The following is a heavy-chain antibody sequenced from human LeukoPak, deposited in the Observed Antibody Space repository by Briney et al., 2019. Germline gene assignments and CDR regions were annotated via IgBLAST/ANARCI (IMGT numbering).Heavy chain of an antibody. Sequence: ASVKVSCKASGYTFTSYGISWVRPAPGQGLEWMGWINAYNGNTNYAQKLQGRVTMTTDTSTSTAYMELRSLRSDDTAVYYCARESNYYYDSSGYHSVIDYWGQGTLVTVSS. CDR2: INAYNGNT. J-gene: IGHJ4*02. V-gene: IGHV1-18*01. CDR3: ARESNYYYDSSGYHSVIDY. CDR1: GYTFTSYG. D-gene: IGHD3-22*01.